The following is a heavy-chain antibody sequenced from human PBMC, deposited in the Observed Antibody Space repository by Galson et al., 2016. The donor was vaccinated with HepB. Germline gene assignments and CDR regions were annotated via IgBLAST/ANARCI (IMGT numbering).Heavy chain of an antibody. CDR3: ASHRPYRGSSFKYNYYGMDV. V-gene: IGHV1-18*01. D-gene: IGHD1-26*01. J-gene: IGHJ6*02. CDR1: GYTFTSYG. CDR2: ISAHNGDT. Sequence: SVKVSCKASGYTFTSYGISWVRQAPGQGLEWMGWISAHNGDTDYAQKLQGRVTMTTDTPTRTAHMELRSLRSDDTAVYYCASHRPYRGSSFKYNYYGMDVWGQGTTVTVSS.